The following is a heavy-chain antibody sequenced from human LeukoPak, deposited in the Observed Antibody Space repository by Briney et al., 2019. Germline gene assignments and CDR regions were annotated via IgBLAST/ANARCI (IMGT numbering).Heavy chain of an antibody. Sequence: ASVKVSCKASGYTFTSYGISWVRQAPGQGLEWMGWISAYNGNTNYAQKLQGRVTMTTDTSTSTAYMELSRLRSDDTAVYYCARERTPYYYDSSYDAFDIWGQGTMVTVSS. CDR1: GYTFTSYG. CDR2: ISAYNGNT. J-gene: IGHJ3*02. CDR3: ARERTPYYYDSSYDAFDI. D-gene: IGHD3-22*01. V-gene: IGHV1-18*01.